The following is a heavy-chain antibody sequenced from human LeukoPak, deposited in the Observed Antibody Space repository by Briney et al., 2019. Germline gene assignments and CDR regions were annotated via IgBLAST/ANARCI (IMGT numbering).Heavy chain of an antibody. D-gene: IGHD3-10*01. J-gene: IGHJ5*02. CDR2: INHSGST. CDR1: GGSFSGYY. V-gene: IGHV4-34*01. Sequence: PSETLSLTCAVSGGSFSGYYWSWIRQPPGKGLEWIGEINHSGSTNYNPSLKSRVTISVDTSKNQFSLKLSSVTAADTAVYYCARGLAYYYGSGSLKFRWFDPWGQGTLVTVSS. CDR3: ARGLAYYYGSGSLKFRWFDP.